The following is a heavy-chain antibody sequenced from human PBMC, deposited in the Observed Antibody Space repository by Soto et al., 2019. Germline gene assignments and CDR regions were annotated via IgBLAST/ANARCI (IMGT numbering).Heavy chain of an antibody. CDR2: IYSSGNT. CDR3: ARRVTGGGERFDP. D-gene: IGHD7-27*01. V-gene: IGHV4-4*09. J-gene: IGHJ5*02. CDR1: GGSISSYY. Sequence: SDTLSLTCTVSGGSISSYYWSWIRQPPGKDLEWIGYIYSSGNTNYNPSLRSRVTMSKDTSKNQFSLKLSSVTAADTAVYYCARRVTGGGERFDPWGLGTLVTVSS.